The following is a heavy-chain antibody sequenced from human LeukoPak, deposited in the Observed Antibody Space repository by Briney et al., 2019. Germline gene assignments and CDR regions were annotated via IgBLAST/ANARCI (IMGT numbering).Heavy chain of an antibody. CDR3: ARRGDGYNLNFDY. CDR2: IYPGDYDI. J-gene: IGHJ4*02. D-gene: IGHD5-24*01. V-gene: IGHV5-51*01. Sequence: GESLKISCKGSGYSFTSYWIGWVRQMPGKGLEWMGIIYPGDYDIRYSPSFQGQVTISADKSISTAYLQWSSLKASDTAMYYCARRGDGYNLNFDYWGQGTLVTVSS. CDR1: GYSFTSYW.